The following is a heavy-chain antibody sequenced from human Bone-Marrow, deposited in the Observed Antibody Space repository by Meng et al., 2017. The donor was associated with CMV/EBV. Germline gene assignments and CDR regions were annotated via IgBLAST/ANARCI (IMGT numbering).Heavy chain of an antibody. J-gene: IGHJ3*02. CDR2: ISYDGSNK. V-gene: IGHV3-30*04. Sequence: GESLKISCAASGFTFSSYAMHWVRQAPGKGLEWVAVISYDGSNKYYADSVKGRFTISRDNSKNTLYLQMNSLRAEDTAVYYCARVGIVVVPAAIRGYAFDIWGQGTMVTVSS. D-gene: IGHD2-2*02. CDR3: ARVGIVVVPAAIRGYAFDI. CDR1: GFTFSSYA.